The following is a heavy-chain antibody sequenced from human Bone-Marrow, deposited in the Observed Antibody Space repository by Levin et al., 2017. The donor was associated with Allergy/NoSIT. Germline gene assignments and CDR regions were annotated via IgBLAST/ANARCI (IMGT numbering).Heavy chain of an antibody. V-gene: IGHV1-24*01. J-gene: IGHJ4*02. CDR2: FDPEAGET. CDR1: EYTLTELS. CDR3: ATLGTVILTALHS. Sequence: GASVKVSCKVSEYTLTELSVHWVRQAPGAGLEWMGGFDPEAGETVYAQKFQGRITMTEDSSRDTAYMELTRLTSDDTAVYFCATLGTVILTALHSWGQGSLVTVSS. D-gene: IGHD3-22*01.